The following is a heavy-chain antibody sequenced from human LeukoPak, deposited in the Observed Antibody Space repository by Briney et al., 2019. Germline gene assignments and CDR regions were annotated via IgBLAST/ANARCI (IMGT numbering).Heavy chain of an antibody. CDR1: GFTFSSYE. CDR3: ARVDGESHGSGNYYYYYYMDV. CDR2: ISSSGSTI. D-gene: IGHD3-10*01. Sequence: PGGSLRLSCAASGFTFSSYEMNWVRQAPGKGLEGVSYISSSGSTIYYADSVKGRFTISRDNAKNSLYLQMNRLRAEDTAVYYCARVDGESHGSGNYYYYYYMDVWGKGTTVTISS. V-gene: IGHV3-48*03. J-gene: IGHJ6*03.